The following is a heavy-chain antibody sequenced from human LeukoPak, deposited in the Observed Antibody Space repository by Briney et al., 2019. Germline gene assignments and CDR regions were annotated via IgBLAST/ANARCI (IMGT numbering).Heavy chain of an antibody. CDR2: INPNSGGT. CDR1: GYTFTGYY. CDR3: ARVPIVVVPAAIPYFDY. J-gene: IGHJ4*02. Sequence: ASVTVSCKASGYTFTGYYMHWVRQAPGQGLEWMGWINPNSGGTNYAQKFQGGVTMTRDTSISTAYMELSRLRSDDTAVYYCARVPIVVVPAAIPYFDYWGQGTLVTVSS. V-gene: IGHV1-2*02. D-gene: IGHD2-2*01.